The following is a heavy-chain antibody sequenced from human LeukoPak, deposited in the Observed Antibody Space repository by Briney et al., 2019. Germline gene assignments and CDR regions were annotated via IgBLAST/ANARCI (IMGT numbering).Heavy chain of an antibody. CDR1: GFTFSSYA. D-gene: IGHD2-2*01. Sequence: AGRSLRLSCAASGFTFSSYAMSWVRQAPGKGLEWVSAISGSGGSTYYADSVKGRFTISRDNSKNTLYLQLNSLRAEDTAVYYCAKLAFVVVVPAADYWGQGTLVTVSS. CDR2: ISGSGGST. J-gene: IGHJ4*02. V-gene: IGHV3-23*01. CDR3: AKLAFVVVVPAADY.